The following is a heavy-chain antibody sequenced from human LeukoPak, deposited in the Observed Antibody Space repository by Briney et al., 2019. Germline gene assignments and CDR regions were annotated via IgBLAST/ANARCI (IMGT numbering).Heavy chain of an antibody. J-gene: IGHJ4*02. CDR1: GFTFSSYW. CDR3: ARELSYCTYTNCYDSNDY. D-gene: IGHD2-2*01. V-gene: IGHV3-7*01. CDR2: INQDGSEK. Sequence: PGGSLRLSCAASGFTFSSYWMSWVRQAPGKGLEWVANINQDGSEKYYVDSVKGRFTISRDNAKNSLYLQMNSLRAEDTAVYYCARELSYCTYTNCYDSNDYWGQGTLVTVSS.